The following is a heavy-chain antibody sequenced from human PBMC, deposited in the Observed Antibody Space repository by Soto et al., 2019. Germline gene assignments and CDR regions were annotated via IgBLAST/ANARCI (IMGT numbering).Heavy chain of an antibody. Sequence: QVQLVQSGAEVKKPGASVKDSCKASGYTFTSYAMHWVRQAPGQRLEWMGWINVGNGNTKYSQKFQGRVTITRDTSASTAYMELSSLRSEDTAVYYCARSIRLAGDHWGQGTLVTVSS. CDR2: INVGNGNT. CDR3: ARSIRLAGDH. J-gene: IGHJ4*02. CDR1: GYTFTSYA. V-gene: IGHV1-3*01.